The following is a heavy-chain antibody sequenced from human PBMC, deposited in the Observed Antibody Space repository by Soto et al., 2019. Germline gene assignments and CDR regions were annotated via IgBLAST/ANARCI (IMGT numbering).Heavy chain of an antibody. D-gene: IGHD6-13*01. CDR2: IVVGSGNT. CDR3: AADSPSSWNC. V-gene: IGHV1-58*01. Sequence: QMQLVQSGPEVKKPGTSVKVSCKASGFTFTSSAVQWMRQARGQRLEWIGWIVVGSGNTNYAQKFQERVTITRDMSTSTADMELSSLRSEDTAVYYCAADSPSSWNCWGQGTLVTVSS. CDR1: GFTFTSSA. J-gene: IGHJ4*02.